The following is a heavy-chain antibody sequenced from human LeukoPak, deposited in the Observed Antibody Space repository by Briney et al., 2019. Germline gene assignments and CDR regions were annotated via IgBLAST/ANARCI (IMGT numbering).Heavy chain of an antibody. CDR2: ISGNGHDT. D-gene: IGHD3-10*01. V-gene: IGHV3-23*01. J-gene: IGHJ3*02. CDR1: GLTFGNYA. CDR3: AKGGHYSFFDI. Sequence: GGPLRLSCEASGLTFGNYAMTWVRKAPGKGLEWVSTISGNGHDTFYADSVKGRLSISRDNSKSTHYLQMNSLRVEDTAIYYCAKGGHYSFFDIWGRGTLVTVSS.